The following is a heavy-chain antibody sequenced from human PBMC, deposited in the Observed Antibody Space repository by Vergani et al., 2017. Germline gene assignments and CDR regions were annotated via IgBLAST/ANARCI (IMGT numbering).Heavy chain of an antibody. D-gene: IGHD2-8*01. Sequence: EVQLVESGGGLVQPGGSLRLSCAASGFTFTSYWMHWVRQAPGKGLVWVSRINSDGSSTSYADSVKGRFTISRESAKNTLYLQMNSLRAEDTAVCYCARGCTRGGCPDNYGMDVW. V-gene: IGHV3-74*02. CDR2: INSDGSST. CDR1: GFTFTSYW. J-gene: IGHJ6*01. CDR3: ARGCTRGGCPDNYGMDV.